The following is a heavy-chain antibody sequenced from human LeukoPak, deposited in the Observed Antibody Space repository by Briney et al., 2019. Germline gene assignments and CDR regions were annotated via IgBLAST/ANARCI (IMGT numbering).Heavy chain of an antibody. J-gene: IGHJ3*02. CDR3: ARDMRGDGFDI. CDR2: IRQDGSEK. D-gene: IGHD2-2*01. CDR1: GFIFSSFW. Sequence: PGGSLILSCAASGFIFSSFWMTWVRQAPGKGLEWVANIRQDGSEKYYVDSVEGRFTISRDNAKKSLFLQMNSLRVEDTAVYYCARDMRGDGFDIWGQGTMVTVSS. V-gene: IGHV3-7*04.